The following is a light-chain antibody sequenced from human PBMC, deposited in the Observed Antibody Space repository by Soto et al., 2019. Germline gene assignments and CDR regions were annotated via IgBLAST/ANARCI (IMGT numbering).Light chain of an antibody. CDR1: RSDVGGYNF. Sequence: QSVLTQPPSASGSPGQSVTISCTGTRSDVGGYNFVSWYRQHPGKAPKLLIYAVSQRPSGVTARFSGSKSGNTASLTVSGLHAEDEDDYYCRSNAGSNNVVFGGGTKVTVL. CDR2: AVS. J-gene: IGLJ2*01. V-gene: IGLV2-8*01. CDR3: RSNAGSNNVV.